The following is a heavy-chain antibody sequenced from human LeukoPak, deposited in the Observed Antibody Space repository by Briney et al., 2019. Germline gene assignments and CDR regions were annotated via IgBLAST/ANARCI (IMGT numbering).Heavy chain of an antibody. D-gene: IGHD3-3*01. CDR1: GGPFSGYY. CDR2: INHSGST. CDR3: ARRSIGITIFGVVRAFDI. V-gene: IGHV4-34*01. J-gene: IGHJ3*02. Sequence: SETLSLTCAVYGGPFSGYYWSWIRQPPGKGLEWIGEINHSGSTNYNPSLKSRVTISVDTSKNQFSLKLSSVTAADTAVYYCARRSIGITIFGVVRAFDIWGQGTMVTVSS.